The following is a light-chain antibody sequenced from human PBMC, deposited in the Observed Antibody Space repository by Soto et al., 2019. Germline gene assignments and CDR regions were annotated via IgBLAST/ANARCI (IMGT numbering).Light chain of an antibody. CDR1: SSDVGSYNL. Sequence: QSALTQPASVSGSPGQSITISCTGTSSDVGSYNLVSWYQQHPGKAPKLMIYEGSKRPSGVSNRFSGSKSGNTASLTISGLQAEDEADYYCCSYAGSSTFVFGGGPKVTV. V-gene: IGLV2-23*03. J-gene: IGLJ2*01. CDR3: CSYAGSSTFV. CDR2: EGS.